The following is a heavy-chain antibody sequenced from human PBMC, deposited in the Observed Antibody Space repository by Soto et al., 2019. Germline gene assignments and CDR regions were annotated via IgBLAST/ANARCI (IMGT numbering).Heavy chain of an antibody. D-gene: IGHD2-2*01. J-gene: IGHJ4*01. Sequence: EVQLVESGGGLVKPGGSLRLSCAASGFDFSKPWMSWVRQAPGKGLEWVGRLMSKTDGGTTVYAAPVKGRFTISRDDSKNTLYLQMSSLNTEDTAVYYCAAGTGRTDLDYWGHGTLVTVSS. CDR1: GFDFSKPW. V-gene: IGHV3-15*01. CDR2: LMSKTDGGTT. CDR3: AAGTGRTDLDY.